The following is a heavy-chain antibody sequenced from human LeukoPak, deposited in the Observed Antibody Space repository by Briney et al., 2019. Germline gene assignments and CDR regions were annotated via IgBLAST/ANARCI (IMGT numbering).Heavy chain of an antibody. V-gene: IGHV4-34*01. Sequence: MSSETLSLTCAGYGGSFSGYYWSWIRQPPGKGLEWIGEINHSGSTNYNPSLKSRVTISVDTSKNQFSLKLSSVTAADTAVYYCARHIDGYGGFDIWGQGTMVTVSS. J-gene: IGHJ3*02. CDR3: ARHIDGYGGFDI. CDR2: INHSGST. D-gene: IGHD5-24*01. CDR1: GGSFSGYY.